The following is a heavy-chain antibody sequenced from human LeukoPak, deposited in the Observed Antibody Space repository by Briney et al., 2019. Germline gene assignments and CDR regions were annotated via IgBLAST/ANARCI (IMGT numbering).Heavy chain of an antibody. D-gene: IGHD6-13*01. V-gene: IGHV1-2*02. Sequence: ASVKVSCKASGYTFTGYYMHWVRQAPGQGLEWMGWINPNSGGTNYAQKFQGRVTMTRDTSISTAYMEVSRLRSDHPAVYYCARDPFFSSFRLAAAGGGFYYWGQGTLVTVSS. CDR3: ARDPFFSSFRLAAAGGGFYY. J-gene: IGHJ4*02. CDR2: INPNSGGT. CDR1: GYTFTGYY.